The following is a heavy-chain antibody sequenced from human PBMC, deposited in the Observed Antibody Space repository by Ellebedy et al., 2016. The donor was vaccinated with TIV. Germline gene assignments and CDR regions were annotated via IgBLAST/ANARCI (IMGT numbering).Heavy chain of an antibody. V-gene: IGHV3-7*01. CDR1: GFRFSSYW. J-gene: IGHJ3*02. CDR2: IKQDGSEK. CDR3: AVIGVAIHDPFDI. Sequence: GESLKISXSASGFRFSSYWMTWVRQAPGKGLEWVANIKQDGSEKQYVDSVKGRFTISRDNAKNSLYLQMNSLRAEDTAVYYCAVIGVAIHDPFDIWGQGTMVTVSS. D-gene: IGHD6-19*01.